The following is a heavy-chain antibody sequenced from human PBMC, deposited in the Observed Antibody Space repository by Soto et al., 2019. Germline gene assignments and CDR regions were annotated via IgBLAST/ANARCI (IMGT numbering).Heavy chain of an antibody. V-gene: IGHV4-59*08. CDR1: GGSISSYY. J-gene: IGHJ6*02. D-gene: IGHD3-10*01. CDR2: VHHSWGS. CDR3: ARQGFGPLHGLVDV. Sequence: QVQLQESGPGLVKPSETLSLSCTVSGGSISSYYWSWFRQSPGKRMEWIGYVHHSWGSSYNPALPSRVAISLATSKSQFSLKVTSVTATAPAVYYCARQGFGPLHGLVDVWGQGPTVTVSS.